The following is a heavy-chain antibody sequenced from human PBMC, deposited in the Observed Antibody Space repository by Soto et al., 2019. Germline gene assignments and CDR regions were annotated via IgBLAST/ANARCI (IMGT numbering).Heavy chain of an antibody. CDR1: GVSISSGYFY. D-gene: IGHD4-17*01. J-gene: IGHJ4*02. CDR3: ARDVLDTTVDYYFDD. Sequence: PXETLSLPCTVAGVSISSGYFYWSWIRQPPGKGLEWIVYIFHTGSSQYHPSLRGRVAFSMDTSKNQFYLELRSVTAADTAMYYCARDVLDTTVDYYFDDWGQGSMVTVSS. CDR2: IFHTGSS. V-gene: IGHV4-30-4*01.